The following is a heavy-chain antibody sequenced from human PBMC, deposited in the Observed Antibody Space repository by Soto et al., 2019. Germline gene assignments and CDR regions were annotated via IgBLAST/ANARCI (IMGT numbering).Heavy chain of an antibody. CDR2: ISSRGGST. CDR3: AKDLPDPGYY. V-gene: IGHV3-23*01. J-gene: IGHJ4*02. CDR1: GVTFNSYA. Sequence: EVQLLESGGGLVQPGGYLRFSCAASGVTFNSYAMSWVRQAPGKGLEWVSVISSRGGSTYYADSVKGRFTISRDNSKNTLYLQMNSLRAEDTAVYYCAKDLPDPGYYWGQVTLVTVSS.